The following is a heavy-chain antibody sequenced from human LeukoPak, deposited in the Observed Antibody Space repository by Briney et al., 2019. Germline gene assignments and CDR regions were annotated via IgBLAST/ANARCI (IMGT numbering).Heavy chain of an antibody. V-gene: IGHV3-33*01. D-gene: IGHD6-19*01. CDR2: IWSDGSIK. CDR3: ARGPIAVAGTPSIYQH. Sequence: SGGSLRLSCAASGFTFSNYGMHWVRQAPGKGLEWVAVIWSDGSIKYYADSVKGRFTISRDNSRNTLYLQMNSLRAEDTAVYYCARGPIAVAGTPSIYQHWGQGTLVTVSS. CDR1: GFTFSNYG. J-gene: IGHJ1*01.